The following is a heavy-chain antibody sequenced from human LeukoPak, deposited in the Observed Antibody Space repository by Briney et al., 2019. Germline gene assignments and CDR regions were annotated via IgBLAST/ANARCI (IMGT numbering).Heavy chain of an antibody. D-gene: IGHD2-2*01. CDR3: ARELSSQGYYFDL. CDR1: GFTLSNYG. CDR2: ISSSSAYI. Sequence: GGSLRLSCEASGFTLSNYGMDWVRQAPGKGLEWVSSISSSSAYIYYADSVRGRFTISRDNAKNSLYLQMNSLRAEGTAVYYCARELSSQGYYFDLWGQGSVVTVSS. J-gene: IGHJ4*02. V-gene: IGHV3-21*01.